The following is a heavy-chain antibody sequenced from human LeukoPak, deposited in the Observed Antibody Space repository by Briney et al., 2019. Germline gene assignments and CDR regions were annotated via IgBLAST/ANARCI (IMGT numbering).Heavy chain of an antibody. CDR1: GGSISSSSYY. D-gene: IGHD2-8*01. V-gene: IGHV4-39*07. J-gene: IGHJ4*02. CDR3: AREPTVYYYFDY. CDR2: IYYSGST. Sequence: PSETLSLTCTVSGGSISSSSYYWGWIRQPPGKGLEWIGSIYYSGSTYYNPSLKSRVTISVDTSKNQFSLKLSSVTAADTAVYYCAREPTVYYYFDYWGQGTLVTVSS.